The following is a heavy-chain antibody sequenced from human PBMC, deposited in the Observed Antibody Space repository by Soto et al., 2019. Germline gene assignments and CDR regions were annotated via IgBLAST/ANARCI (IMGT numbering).Heavy chain of an antibody. V-gene: IGHV4-31*11. CDR1: GGSIISASYS. Sequence: QVQLQESGPRLVKPSQTLSLSCAVSGGSIISASYSWNWIRQSPGRGLEWLGHLYSSGSTYYNPSLKSRVSISVDTSNNQFSLKLTSVTAADTAVYFCAREDAARIERWFDAWGQGILVTVSS. D-gene: IGHD6-6*01. CDR3: AREDAARIERWFDA. J-gene: IGHJ5*02. CDR2: LYSSGST.